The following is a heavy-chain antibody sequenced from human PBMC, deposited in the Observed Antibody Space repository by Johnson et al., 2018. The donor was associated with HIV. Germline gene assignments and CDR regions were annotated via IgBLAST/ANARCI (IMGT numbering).Heavy chain of an antibody. CDR2: ISYDGRKK. D-gene: IGHD2-2*01. Sequence: QMQLVESGGGVVQPGRSLRLSCAASGFTFSSYAMHWVRQAPGKGLEWVAVISYDGRKKEEEEEEKGRGTISRDNSKNTLYLQMKSPRAEDTAWYYCARDTDNVVVPARGDAFDIWGQGTMVTVSS. CDR1: GFTFSSYA. V-gene: IGHV3-30*04. J-gene: IGHJ3*02. CDR3: ARDTDNVVVPARGDAFDI.